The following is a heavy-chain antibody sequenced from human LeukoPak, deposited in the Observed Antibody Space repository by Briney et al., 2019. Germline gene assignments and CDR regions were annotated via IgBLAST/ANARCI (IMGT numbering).Heavy chain of an antibody. J-gene: IGHJ3*01. D-gene: IGHD2-15*01. CDR1: GYTFTTYN. CDR3: ARDNSVEDTAWWFDP. Sequence: ASVKVSCKASGYTFTTYNINWVRQAAGQGLEWMGWMNPNSGNTGYAQKFQGRVTISRYTSISTAYMELRSLKSEDTAMYYCARDNSVEDTAWWFDPWGQGTMVTVSS. V-gene: IGHV1-8*03. CDR2: MNPNSGNT.